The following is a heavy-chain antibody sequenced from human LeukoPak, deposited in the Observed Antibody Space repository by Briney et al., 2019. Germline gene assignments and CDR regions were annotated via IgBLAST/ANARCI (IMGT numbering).Heavy chain of an antibody. V-gene: IGHV1-2*02. CDR3: ARVGADTLECFQH. D-gene: IGHD1-26*01. Sequence: ASVKVSCKASGYTFTGYYMHWVRQAPGQGLEWMGWINHNSGGTNYAQKFQGRVTMTRDTSISTAYMDLSRLRSDDTAVYYCARVGADTLECFQHRGQGTLVTVSS. CDR2: INHNSGGT. CDR1: GYTFTGYY. J-gene: IGHJ1*01.